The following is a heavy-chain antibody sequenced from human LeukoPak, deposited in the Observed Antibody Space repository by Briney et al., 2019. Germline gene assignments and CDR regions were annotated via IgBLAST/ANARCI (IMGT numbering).Heavy chain of an antibody. CDR2: IDSSSSTI. Sequence: GGSLRLSCAASGFDFSTYSMHWVRRAPGRGLEWLSYIDSSSSTIYYADSVKGRFTISRDNAKNSLYLQMNGLRAEDTAVYYCARDYDFWSGYYTGIFDYWGQGTLVTVSS. J-gene: IGHJ4*02. V-gene: IGHV3-48*01. CDR3: ARDYDFWSGYYTGIFDY. CDR1: GFDFSTYS. D-gene: IGHD3-3*01.